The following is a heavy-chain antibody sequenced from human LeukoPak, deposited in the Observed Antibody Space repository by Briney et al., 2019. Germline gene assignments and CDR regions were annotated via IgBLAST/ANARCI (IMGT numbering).Heavy chain of an antibody. D-gene: IGHD5-24*01. Sequence: GGPVRLSCAASGLPFDDYGMRWLRQAPGKGREGVSGINWNGGSTGYADSVKGRFTISRDNAKNSLYLQMNSLRAEDTALYHCARDRQAWHLESDDFDIWDQGTRDTVSS. CDR2: INWNGGST. J-gene: IGHJ3*02. CDR3: ARDRQAWHLESDDFDI. CDR1: GLPFDDYG. V-gene: IGHV3-20*01.